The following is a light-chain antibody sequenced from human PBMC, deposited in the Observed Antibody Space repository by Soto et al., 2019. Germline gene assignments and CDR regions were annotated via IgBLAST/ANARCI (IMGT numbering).Light chain of an antibody. CDR3: AAWDYSLNGWV. J-gene: IGLJ3*02. Sequence: QSVLTQPPSASGTPGQRVTISCSGRSSNLGSNTVNWYQQLPGTAPKLLIYTNNQRPSGVPDRFSGSKSGTSASLAISGLQSDDEADYYCAAWDYSLNGWVFGGGTKLTVL. CDR1: SSNLGSNT. CDR2: TNN. V-gene: IGLV1-44*01.